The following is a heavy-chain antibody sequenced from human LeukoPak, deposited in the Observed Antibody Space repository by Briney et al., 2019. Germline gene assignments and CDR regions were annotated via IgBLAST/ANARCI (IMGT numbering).Heavy chain of an antibody. CDR1: GFTFSSYE. CDR3: AKGGSYFWSALDY. CDR2: ISSSGSTR. D-gene: IGHD1-26*01. J-gene: IGHJ4*02. V-gene: IGHV3-48*03. Sequence: GGSLRLSCAASGFTFSSYEMNWVRQAPGKGLEWVSYISSSGSTRYYADSVKGRFTISRDNAKKSLYLQMNSLRAEDMALYYCAKGGSYFWSALDYWGQGTLVTVSS.